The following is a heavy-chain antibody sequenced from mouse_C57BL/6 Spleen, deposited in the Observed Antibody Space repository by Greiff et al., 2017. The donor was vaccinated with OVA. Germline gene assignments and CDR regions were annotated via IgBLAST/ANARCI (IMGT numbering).Heavy chain of an antibody. V-gene: IGHV1-80*01. Sequence: QVQLKESGAELVKPGASVKISCKASGYAFSSYWMNWVKQRPGKGLEWIGQIYPGDGDTNYNGKFKGKATLTADKSSSTAYMQLSSLTSEDSAGYLCAREGYGSFPYFDDWGQGTTLTVSS. D-gene: IGHD1-1*01. J-gene: IGHJ2*01. CDR3: AREGYGSFPYFDD. CDR2: IYPGDGDT. CDR1: GYAFSSYW.